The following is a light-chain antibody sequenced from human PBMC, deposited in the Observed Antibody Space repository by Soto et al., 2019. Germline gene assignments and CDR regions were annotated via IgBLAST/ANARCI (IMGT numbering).Light chain of an antibody. V-gene: IGLV7-46*01. CDR2: DTD. Sequence: QAVVTQEPSLTVSPGGTVTLTCGSSTGPVTNGHFPYWFQQKPGQAPRPLIYDTDNKHSWTPARFSASLLGDKAALTLSGALPEDEADYYCLLSYTGRLYVFGPGTKVTLL. J-gene: IGLJ1*01. CDR1: TGPVTNGHF. CDR3: LLSYTGRLYV.